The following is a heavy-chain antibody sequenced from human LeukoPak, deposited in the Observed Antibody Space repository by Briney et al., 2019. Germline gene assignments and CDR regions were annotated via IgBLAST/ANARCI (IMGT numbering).Heavy chain of an antibody. CDR3: ARSSYYDFWSGYTVGAFDI. CDR2: ISGSGGRT. Sequence: PGGSLRLSCAASGFTFSSYAMSWVRQAPGKGLEWVSAISGSGGRTYYADSVKGRFTISRDDSKNTLYLQMNSLRAEDTAVYYCARSSYYDFWSGYTVGAFDIWGQGTMVTVSS. J-gene: IGHJ3*02. V-gene: IGHV3-23*01. CDR1: GFTFSSYA. D-gene: IGHD3-3*01.